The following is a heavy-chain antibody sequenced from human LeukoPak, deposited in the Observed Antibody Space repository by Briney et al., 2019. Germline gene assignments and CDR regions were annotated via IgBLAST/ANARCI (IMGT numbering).Heavy chain of an antibody. J-gene: IGHJ4*02. V-gene: IGHV1-8*01. CDR3: ARGIAVSRWATGY. D-gene: IGHD6-19*01. CDR1: GYTFTSYD. Sequence: ASVKVSCKASGYTFTSYDINWVRQATGHGLGWMGWMNPNSGHTSYAQKFQGRVTMARNTSISTAYMELSSLRSEDTAVYYCARGIAVSRWATGYWGQGTLVTVSS. CDR2: MNPNSGHT.